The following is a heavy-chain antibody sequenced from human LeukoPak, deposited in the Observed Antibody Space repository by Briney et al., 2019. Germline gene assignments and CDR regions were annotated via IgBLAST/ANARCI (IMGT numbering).Heavy chain of an antibody. CDR2: NYNRGTT. D-gene: IGHD6-13*01. J-gene: IGHJ5*02. V-gene: IGHV4-59*01. CDR3: AREEASAGPHFEH. CDR1: GGSISSYH. Sequence: PSETLSLTCSVSGGSISSYHWSWIRQPPGKGLEWIGYNYNRGTTNYNPSLKSRVTISVDRSKNQFSLSLTSVTAADTAVYYCAREEASAGPHFEHWGRGILVTVSS.